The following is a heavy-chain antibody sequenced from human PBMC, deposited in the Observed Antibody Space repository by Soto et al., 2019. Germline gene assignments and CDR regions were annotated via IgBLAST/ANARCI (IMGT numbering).Heavy chain of an antibody. J-gene: IGHJ5*02. D-gene: IGHD6-13*01. Sequence: SETLSLTCTVSGGSISSYYWSWIRQPPGKGLEWIGSIYYSGSTYYNPSLKSRVTISVDTSKNQFSLKLSSVTAADTAVYYCARHAEYSSSWFYPTSWFDPWGQGTLVTVSS. CDR2: IYYSGST. V-gene: IGHV4-59*05. CDR1: GGSISSYY. CDR3: ARHAEYSSSWFYPTSWFDP.